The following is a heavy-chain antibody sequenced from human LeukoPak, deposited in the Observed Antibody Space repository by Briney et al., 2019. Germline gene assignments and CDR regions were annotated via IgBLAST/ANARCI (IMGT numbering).Heavy chain of an antibody. V-gene: IGHV3-21*01. J-gene: IGHJ4*02. Sequence: PGGSLRLSCAASGFTFSSYSMNWVRQAPGKGLEWVSSISSSSSYIYYADSVKGRFTISRDNAKNSLYLQMNSLRAEDTAVYYCASREVGTTAAFDYWGQGTLVTVSS. CDR2: ISSSSSYI. D-gene: IGHD1-26*01. CDR1: GFTFSSYS. CDR3: ASREVGTTAAFDY.